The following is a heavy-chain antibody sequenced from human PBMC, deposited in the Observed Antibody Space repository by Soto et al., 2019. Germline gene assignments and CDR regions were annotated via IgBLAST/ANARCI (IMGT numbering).Heavy chain of an antibody. CDR2: IYYSGST. D-gene: IGHD5-18*01. J-gene: IGHJ4*02. V-gene: IGHV4-59*01. Sequence: SETLSLTCTVSGGSISSYYWSWIRQPPGKGLEWIGYIYYSGSTNYNPSLKSRVIISVDTSKNQFSLKLSSVTAADTAVYYCARNGPGYSYGYTFYFDYWGQGTLVTVSS. CDR1: GGSISSYY. CDR3: ARNGPGYSYGYTFYFDY.